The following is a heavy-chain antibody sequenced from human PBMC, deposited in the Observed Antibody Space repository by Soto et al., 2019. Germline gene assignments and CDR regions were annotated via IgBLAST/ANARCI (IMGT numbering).Heavy chain of an antibody. CDR2: IIPILGIA. V-gene: IGHV1-69*02. Sequence: QVQLVQSGAEVKKPGSSVKVSCKASGGTFSSYTLSWVRQAPGQGLEWMGRIIPILGIANYAQKFQGRVTITADKSTSTAYMELSSLRSEDTAVYYCARDDGLAYCGGDCYSWGQGTLVTVSS. CDR3: ARDDGLAYCGGDCYS. CDR1: GGTFSSYT. D-gene: IGHD2-21*02. J-gene: IGHJ4*02.